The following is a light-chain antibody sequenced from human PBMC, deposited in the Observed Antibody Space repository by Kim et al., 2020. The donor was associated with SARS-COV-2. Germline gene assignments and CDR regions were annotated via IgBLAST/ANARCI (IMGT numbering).Light chain of an antibody. Sequence: EIVLTQSPGTLSLSPGERATLSCRASQSVSSSYLAWYQQKPGQAPRPLMYGASSRATGIPDRFSGSGSGTDFTLIINRLEPEDFAVYYCQQYGSSPYTFGQGTKLEI. CDR1: QSVSSSY. CDR2: GAS. CDR3: QQYGSSPYT. J-gene: IGKJ2*01. V-gene: IGKV3-20*01.